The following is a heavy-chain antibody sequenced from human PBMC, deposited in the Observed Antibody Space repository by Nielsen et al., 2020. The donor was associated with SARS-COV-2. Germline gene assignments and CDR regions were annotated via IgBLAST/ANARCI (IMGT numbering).Heavy chain of an antibody. Sequence: GGSLRLSCAASGFTVSSNYMSWVRQAPGKGLEWVSAISGSGGSTYYADSVKGRFTISRDNSKNTLYLQMNSLRAEDTAVYYCARLSYYYYYMDVWGKGTTVTVSS. V-gene: IGHV3-23*01. CDR3: ARLSYYYYYMDV. D-gene: IGHD2/OR15-2a*01. CDR2: ISGSGGST. CDR1: GFTVSSNY. J-gene: IGHJ6*03.